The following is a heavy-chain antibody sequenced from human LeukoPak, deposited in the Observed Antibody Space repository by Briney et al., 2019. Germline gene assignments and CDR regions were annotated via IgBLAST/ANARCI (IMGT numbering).Heavy chain of an antibody. D-gene: IGHD1-26*01. CDR3: ARGPQELGGRFDY. CDR2: ISYDGSNK. V-gene: IGHV3-30-3*01. CDR1: RFTFSSYA. Sequence: PGGSLRLSCAASRFTFSSYAMHWVRQAPRKGLEWVAVISYDGSNKYYADSVKGRFTISRDNSKNTLYLQMNSLRAEDTAVYYCARGPQELGGRFDYWSQGTLVTVSS. J-gene: IGHJ4*02.